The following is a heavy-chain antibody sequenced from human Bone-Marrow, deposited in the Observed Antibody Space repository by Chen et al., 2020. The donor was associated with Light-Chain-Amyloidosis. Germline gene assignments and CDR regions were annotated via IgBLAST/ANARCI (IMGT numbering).Heavy chain of an antibody. CDR1: GFTFTRFW. Sequence: EVQLVESGGGLVQPGGSLRLSCAASGFTFTRFWMAWVRQVPGKGLEWVANIKEDGSEIHYVDSVKGRFTISRGNPKNSLSLQMSSLRAEDTAVYYCVRDATRGGDFDYWGQGTLVTVSS. CDR3: VRDATRGGDFDY. J-gene: IGHJ4*02. CDR2: IKEDGSEI. V-gene: IGHV3-7*01. D-gene: IGHD2-21*01.